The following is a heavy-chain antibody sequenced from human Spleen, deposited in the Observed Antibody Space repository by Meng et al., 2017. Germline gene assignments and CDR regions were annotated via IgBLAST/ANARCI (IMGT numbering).Heavy chain of an antibody. J-gene: IGHJ5*02. CDR1: GDSISSNTW. V-gene: IGHV4-4*02. D-gene: IGHD3-3*01. Sequence: QVQLQESGPGLLKPSGTLSLTCAVSGDSISSNTWWSWVRQPPGKGLEWIGEIYHGGSTNYIPSLKSRVTISVDTSKNQFSLKLSSVTAADTAVYYCVYFWSGYFTSGQGTLVTVSS. CDR3: VYFWSGYFT. CDR2: IYHGGST.